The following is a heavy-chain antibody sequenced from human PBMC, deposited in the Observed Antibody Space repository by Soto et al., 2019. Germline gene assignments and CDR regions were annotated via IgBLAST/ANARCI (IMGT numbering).Heavy chain of an antibody. V-gene: IGHV3-30*18. CDR3: AKDQGVAPFAW. J-gene: IGHJ4*02. CDR1: GFTFSSYG. CDR2: ISYDGSNK. Sequence: QVQLVESGGGVVQPGRSLRLSCAASGFTFSSYGMHWVRQAPGKGLEWVAVISYDGSNKYYADSVKGRCTISRDNSKNTLYLQMNILRAEDTAVYYCAKDQGVAPFAWWGQGPLVTVSS. D-gene: IGHD3-9*01.